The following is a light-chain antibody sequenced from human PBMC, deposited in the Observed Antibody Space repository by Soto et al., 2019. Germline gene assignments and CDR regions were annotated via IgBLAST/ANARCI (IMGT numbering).Light chain of an antibody. CDR1: SSDVGGYNY. CDR3: SSYAGSHNLV. Sequence: QSVLTQPPSASGSPGQSVTISCTGTSSDVGGYNYVSWYQQHPGKAPKLMIYEVSKRPSGVPDRFSGSKSGNTASLTVSGLQAEDEADYYCSSYAGSHNLVFGTGTKVTV. CDR2: EVS. V-gene: IGLV2-8*01. J-gene: IGLJ1*01.